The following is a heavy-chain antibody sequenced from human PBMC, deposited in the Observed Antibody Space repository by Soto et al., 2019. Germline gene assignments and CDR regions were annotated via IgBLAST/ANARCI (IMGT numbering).Heavy chain of an antibody. V-gene: IGHV1-18*01. Sequence: APLKVSCQGSGYNFTSYGISWVRQNPEQGLEWMGWISAYNGNTNYAQKLQGRVTMTTDTSTSTAYMELRSLRSDDTAVYYCARVGVVVPAAMPGAYYFDYWGQGTLVTVSS. CDR2: ISAYNGNT. CDR1: GYNFTSYG. J-gene: IGHJ4*02. D-gene: IGHD2-2*01. CDR3: ARVGVVVPAAMPGAYYFDY.